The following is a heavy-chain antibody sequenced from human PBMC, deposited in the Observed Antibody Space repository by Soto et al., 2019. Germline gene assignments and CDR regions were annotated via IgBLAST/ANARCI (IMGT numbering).Heavy chain of an antibody. CDR3: ARDLAHGIPDY. CDR2: IIPMFGIA. J-gene: IGHJ4*02. V-gene: IGHV1-69*04. Sequence: SVKVSCKGSGGTFNRYTITWVRQAPGQGLEWMGRIIPMFGIASYAQNFQGRVTITADKSTSTAYMELSSLRSEDTAVYYCARDLAHGIPDYWGQGTLVTVSS. D-gene: IGHD2-21*01. CDR1: GGTFNRYT.